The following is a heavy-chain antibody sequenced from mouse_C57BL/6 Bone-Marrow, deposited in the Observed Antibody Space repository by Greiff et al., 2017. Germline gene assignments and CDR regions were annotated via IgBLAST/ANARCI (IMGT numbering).Heavy chain of an antibody. CDR1: GFNIKDDY. Sequence: VQLQQSGAELVRPGASVKLSCTASGFNIKDDYIHWVKQRPEQGLEWIGWIDPEIGDTEYASKFQGQATRTSDTSSNTAYLQLSSLTSEETAVYYCSSLDGNYFDFWGQGTPLTVAS. CDR3: SSLDGNYFDF. CDR2: IDPEIGDT. J-gene: IGHJ2*01. V-gene: IGHV14-4*01. D-gene: IGHD2-1*01.